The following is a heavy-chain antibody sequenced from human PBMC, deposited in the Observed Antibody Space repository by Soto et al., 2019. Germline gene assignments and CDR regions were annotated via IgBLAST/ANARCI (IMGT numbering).Heavy chain of an antibody. V-gene: IGHV4-39*01. Sequence: PSETLSLTCTVSGGSISSSSYYWGWIRQPPGKGLEWIGSIYCSGSTYYNPSLKSRVTISVDTSKNQFSLKLSSVTAADTAVYYCASLWPPYYDFWSGYYSILNYYYYGMDVWGQGTTVTVSS. D-gene: IGHD3-3*01. CDR3: ASLWPPYYDFWSGYYSILNYYYYGMDV. CDR1: GGSISSSSYY. J-gene: IGHJ6*02. CDR2: IYCSGST.